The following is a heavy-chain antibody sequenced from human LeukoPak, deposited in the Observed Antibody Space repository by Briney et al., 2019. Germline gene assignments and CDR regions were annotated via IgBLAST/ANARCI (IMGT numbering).Heavy chain of an antibody. D-gene: IGHD6-6*01. J-gene: IGHJ4*02. Sequence: ASVKVSCKASGYTFTSYGISWVRQAPGQGLEWMGWISAYNGNTNYAQKLQGSVTITADKSTSTAYMELSSLRSEDTAVYYCARPSSIAAREDFDYWGQGTLVTVSS. CDR3: ARPSSIAAREDFDY. CDR2: ISAYNGNT. V-gene: IGHV1-18*01. CDR1: GYTFTSYG.